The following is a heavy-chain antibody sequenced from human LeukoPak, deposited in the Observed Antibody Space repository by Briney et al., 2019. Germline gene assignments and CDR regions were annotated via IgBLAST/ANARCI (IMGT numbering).Heavy chain of an antibody. Sequence: PGGSLRLSCAASGFTFSDYYMSWIRQAPGKGLEWVSYISSSSSSIYYADSVKGRFTISRDNAKNSLYLQMNSLRAEDTAVYYCARMSSGGSGWYGYYYYMDVWGKGTTVTVSS. V-gene: IGHV3-11*04. CDR2: ISSSSSSI. CDR3: ARMSSGGSGWYGYYYYMDV. J-gene: IGHJ6*03. CDR1: GFTFSDYY. D-gene: IGHD6-19*01.